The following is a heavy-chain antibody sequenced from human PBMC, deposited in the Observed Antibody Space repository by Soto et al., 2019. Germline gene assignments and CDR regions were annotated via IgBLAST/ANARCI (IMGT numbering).Heavy chain of an antibody. V-gene: IGHV4-30-4*01. D-gene: IGHD3-16*01. CDR3: AREGGESSDGLYYFDS. CDR2: IYYSGNT. Sequence: SETLSLTCTVSGGSTSSDNYWSWIRQPPGKGLEWIGHIYYSGNTDYNPSLKSRLAISIDTSKKQFSLKLSSVTAADTAVYFCAREGGESSDGLYYFDSWGQGAMVTVYS. CDR1: GGSTSSDNY. J-gene: IGHJ4*02.